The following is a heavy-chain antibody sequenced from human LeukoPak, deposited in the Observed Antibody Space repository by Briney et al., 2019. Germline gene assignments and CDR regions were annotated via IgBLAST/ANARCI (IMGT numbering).Heavy chain of an antibody. CDR1: GLTFGNYG. D-gene: IGHD3-10*01. CDR3: AEVESSYCRI. Sequence: GGSLRLPCVASGLTFGNYGMNWVRQAPGKGLEWVSSIGGSGSTTYYADSVRGRFTIPRDNSKNSMYLQMSSLRAEDTAIYYCAEVESSYCRIWGQGTLVTVSS. CDR2: IGGSGSTT. J-gene: IGHJ4*02. V-gene: IGHV3-23*01.